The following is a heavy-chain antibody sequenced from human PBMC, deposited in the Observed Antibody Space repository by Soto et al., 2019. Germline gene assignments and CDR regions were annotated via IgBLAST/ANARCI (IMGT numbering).Heavy chain of an antibody. V-gene: IGHV3-23*01. D-gene: IGHD3-10*01. CDR1: GFPFSNYA. Sequence: EVQLLESGGDLVPPGGSLRLSCAPSGFPFSNYAMTWVRQAPGKGLGRVSGFRGSGPSTYYAGSGKGRFTVSRDNSKHTLERQMNSLSSEDTALNYCARLTGPRLVRGSRTFDIWGQGTMVTVSS. CDR3: ARLTGPRLVRGSRTFDI. J-gene: IGHJ3*02. CDR2: FRGSGPST.